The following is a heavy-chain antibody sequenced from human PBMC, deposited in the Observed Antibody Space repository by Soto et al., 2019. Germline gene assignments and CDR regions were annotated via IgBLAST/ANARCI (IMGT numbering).Heavy chain of an antibody. J-gene: IGHJ3*02. CDR1: GYTFNTYG. V-gene: IGHV1-18*01. Sequence: ASVKVSCKASGYTFNTYGINWVRQAPGQGLEWMGWISAYNGNTNYAEKVRGRVTMTTDTSTSTAYMELRSLRSDDTAVYYCARSDFYDFGTLGTFDIWGKGKMVTVSS. D-gene: IGHD3-3*01. CDR2: ISAYNGNT. CDR3: ARSDFYDFGTLGTFDI.